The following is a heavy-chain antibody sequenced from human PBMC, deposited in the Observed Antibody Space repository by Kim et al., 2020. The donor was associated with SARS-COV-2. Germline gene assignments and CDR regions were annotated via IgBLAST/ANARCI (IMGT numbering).Heavy chain of an antibody. V-gene: IGHV3-64*02. CDR3: ARVVYSSGWYFFDY. D-gene: IGHD6-19*01. CDR1: GFSFSTYA. J-gene: IGHJ4*02. CDR2: ISTDGAMK. Sequence: GGSLRLSCAASGFSFSTYAIHWVRQTPGKGLEYVSAISTDGAMKKYADSVKGRFTVSRDNYKNTLYLQMGSLRPEDKAVYYCARVVYSSGWYFFDYWGQG.